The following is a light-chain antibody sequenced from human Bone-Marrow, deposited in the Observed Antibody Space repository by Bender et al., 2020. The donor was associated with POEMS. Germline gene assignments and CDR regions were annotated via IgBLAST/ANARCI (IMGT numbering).Light chain of an antibody. J-gene: IGLJ3*02. CDR2: QDK. CDR1: KLGDKY. V-gene: IGLV3-1*01. CDR3: AAWDDSLSGPV. Sequence: SYGLTQPPSVSVSPGQTASITCSGDKLGDKYACWYQQKSGQSPVLVIYQDKKRPSGVPDRFTGSRSGTSASLAISGLRSEDEANYYCAAWDDSLSGPVFGGGTHLTVL.